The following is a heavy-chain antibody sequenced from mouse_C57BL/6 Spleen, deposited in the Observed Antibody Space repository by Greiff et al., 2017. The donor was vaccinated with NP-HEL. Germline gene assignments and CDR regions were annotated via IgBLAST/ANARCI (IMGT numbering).Heavy chain of an antibody. J-gene: IGHJ3*01. CDR3: AREAYYYGTAY. CDR1: GYSITSGYY. V-gene: IGHV3-6*01. CDR2: ISYDGSN. Sequence: EVKLMESGPGLVKPSQSLSLTCSVTGYSITSGYYWNWIRQFPGNKLEWMGYISYDGSNNYNPSLKNRISITRDTSKNQFFLKLNSVTTEDTATYYCAREAYYYGTAYWGQGTLVTVSA. D-gene: IGHD1-1*01.